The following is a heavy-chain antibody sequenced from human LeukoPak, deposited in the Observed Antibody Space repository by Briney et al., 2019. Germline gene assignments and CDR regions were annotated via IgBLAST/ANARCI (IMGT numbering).Heavy chain of an antibody. D-gene: IGHD4-23*01. Sequence: GGSLRLSCAASEFTFSSYSMSWVRQAPGKGLEWVSYISSTASSIYYAHSVKGRFTISRDNAKNSLYLQMNSLRAEGTAVYYFARDVTYHGGDWFDPWGQGTLCTVSS. J-gene: IGHJ5*02. V-gene: IGHV3-48*04. CDR1: EFTFSSYS. CDR2: ISSTASSI. CDR3: ARDVTYHGGDWFDP.